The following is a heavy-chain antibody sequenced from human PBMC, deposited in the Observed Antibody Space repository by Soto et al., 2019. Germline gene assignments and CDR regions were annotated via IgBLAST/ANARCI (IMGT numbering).Heavy chain of an antibody. CDR3: AKLEGDFWSGWK. CDR2: ISGSGGST. Sequence: VQLLESGGGLGQPGGSLRLSCAASGFTFSSYIMSWVRQAPGKGLEWVSSISGSGGSTYYADSVKGRFTISRDNSKKTLYLQMNSLRAEDTAVYYCAKLEGDFWSGWKWGQGTLVTVSS. CDR1: GFTFSSYI. D-gene: IGHD3-3*01. V-gene: IGHV3-23*01. J-gene: IGHJ4*02.